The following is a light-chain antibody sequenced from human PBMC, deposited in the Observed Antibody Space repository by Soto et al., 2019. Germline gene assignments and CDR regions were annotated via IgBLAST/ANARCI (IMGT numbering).Light chain of an antibody. CDR1: QSVSSY. Sequence: EIVLTQSPATLSLSPGERATLSCRASQSVSSYLAWYQQKPGQAPRLLIYDASNRATGIPARFSGSGSGTDFTLTISSIEPEDFAVYYCQQRSNGPPYTFGQGTKLEIK. V-gene: IGKV3-11*01. J-gene: IGKJ2*01. CDR3: QQRSNGPPYT. CDR2: DAS.